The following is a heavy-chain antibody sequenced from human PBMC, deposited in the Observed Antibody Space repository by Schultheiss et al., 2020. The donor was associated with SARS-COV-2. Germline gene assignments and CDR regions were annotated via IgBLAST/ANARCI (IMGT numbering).Heavy chain of an antibody. CDR1: GGSINNGDYF. Sequence: SETLSLTCTVSGGSINNGDYFWSWIRQPPGKALEWIGYIYYSGSTNYNPSLKSRVTISVDTSKNQFSLKLSSVTAADTAVYYCARAMGELWLGYYYYYYGMDVWGQGTTVTVSS. V-gene: IGHV4-61*08. D-gene: IGHD5-18*01. CDR2: IYYSGST. J-gene: IGHJ6*02. CDR3: ARAMGELWLGYYYYYYGMDV.